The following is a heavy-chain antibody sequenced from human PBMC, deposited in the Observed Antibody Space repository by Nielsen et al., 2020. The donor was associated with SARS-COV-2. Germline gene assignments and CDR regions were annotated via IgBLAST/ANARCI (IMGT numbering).Heavy chain of an antibody. CDR2: ISYDGSNK. J-gene: IGHJ3*02. Sequence: GESLKISCAASGFTFDDYAMHWVRQAPGKGLEWVAVISYDGSNKYYADSVKGRFTISRDNAKNSLYLQMNSLRAEDTAVYYCARDYSSGWYLAFDIWGQGTMVTVSS. CDR3: ARDYSSGWYLAFDI. D-gene: IGHD6-19*01. CDR1: GFTFDDYA. V-gene: IGHV3-30-3*01.